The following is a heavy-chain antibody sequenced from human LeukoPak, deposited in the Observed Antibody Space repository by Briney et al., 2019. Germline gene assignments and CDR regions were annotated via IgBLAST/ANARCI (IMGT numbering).Heavy chain of an antibody. V-gene: IGHV4-59*01. Sequence: SETLSLTCTVSGGSISNYHWSWIRQPPGEGLEWIGYIYYTGSTRYNPSLKSRVTISLDTPKNQFSLRLNSMTAADTAVYYCARGPDDFDYWGPGSLVTVSS. CDR3: ARGPDDFDY. J-gene: IGHJ4*02. CDR1: GGSISNYH. CDR2: IYYTGST. D-gene: IGHD5-24*01.